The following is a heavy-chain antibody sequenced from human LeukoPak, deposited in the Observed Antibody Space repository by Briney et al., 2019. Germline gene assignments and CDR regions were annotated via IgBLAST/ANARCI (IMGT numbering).Heavy chain of an antibody. CDR1: GGSFSGYY. V-gene: IGHV4-34*01. D-gene: IGHD4-11*01. Sequence: PSETLSLTCAVYGGSFSGYYWSWIRQPPGKGLEWIGEINHSGSTNYNPPLKSRVTISVDTSKNQFSLKLSSVTAADTAVYYCARGATPTVTTFDYWGQGTLVTVSS. CDR2: INHSGST. J-gene: IGHJ4*02. CDR3: ARGATPTVTTFDY.